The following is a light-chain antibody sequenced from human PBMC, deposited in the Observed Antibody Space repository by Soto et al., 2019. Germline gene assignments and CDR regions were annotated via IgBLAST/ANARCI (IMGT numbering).Light chain of an antibody. CDR2: EVN. Sequence: QSVLTQPPSASGSPGQSVTISCTGTNSDVGGYNYVSWHQQYPGKAPKLIIYEVNERPSGVPDRFSGSKSGNTASLTVSGLQTADEADYYRSPYAGSNWYVFGTGTKVTVL. J-gene: IGLJ1*01. V-gene: IGLV2-8*01. CDR1: NSDVGGYNY. CDR3: SPYAGSNWYV.